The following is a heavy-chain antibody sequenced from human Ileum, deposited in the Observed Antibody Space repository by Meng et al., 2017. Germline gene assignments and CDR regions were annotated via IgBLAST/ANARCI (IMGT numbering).Heavy chain of an antibody. CDR1: GFTFSSYG. V-gene: IGHV3-23*01. J-gene: IGHJ4*02. CDR3: ANWGGLGH. Sequence: EVQLLESGGGLGQPGGSLRLSCVASGFTFSSYGMNWARQAPGKGLEWVSGITYGGTTFYADSAKGRFTISRDNSKNTVFLQMNSLRADDTAVYYCANWGGLGHWGQGVLVTVSS. D-gene: IGHD3-16*01. CDR2: ITYGGTT.